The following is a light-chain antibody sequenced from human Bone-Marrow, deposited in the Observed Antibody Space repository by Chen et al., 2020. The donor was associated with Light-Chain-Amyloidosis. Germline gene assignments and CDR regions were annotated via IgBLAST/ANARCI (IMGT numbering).Light chain of an antibody. J-gene: IGLJ3*02. Sequence: NFLLTQPHSASASPGKTVIISCTLSSGSIATNYVQWYQQRPGSSPTTVIYEDDQRPSGVPDRFSGSIDRSSNSASLTISGLKTEDEADYYCQSYQGSSQGVFGGGTKLTVL. CDR3: QSYQGSSQGV. V-gene: IGLV6-57*01. CDR1: SGSIATNY. CDR2: EDD.